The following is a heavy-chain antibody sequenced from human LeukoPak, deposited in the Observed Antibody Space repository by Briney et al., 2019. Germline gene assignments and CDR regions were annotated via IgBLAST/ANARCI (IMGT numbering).Heavy chain of an antibody. CDR1: GGTFSSYA. CDR3: ATRRTLYSYGEIDY. V-gene: IGHV1-69*13. CDR2: IIPIFGTA. J-gene: IGHJ4*02. Sequence: SVKVSCKASGGTFSSYAISWVRQAPGQGLEWMGGIIPIFGTANYAQKFQGRVTITADESTSAAYMELSSLRSEDTAVYYCATRRTLYSYGEIDYWGQGTLVTVSS. D-gene: IGHD5-18*01.